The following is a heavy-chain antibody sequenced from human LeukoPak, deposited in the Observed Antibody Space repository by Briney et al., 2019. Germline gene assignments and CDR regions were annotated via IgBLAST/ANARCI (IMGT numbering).Heavy chain of an antibody. Sequence: PGRSLRLSCAASGFTFDDYAMHWVRQAPGKGLEWVSGISWNSGSIGYADSVKGRFTISRDNAKNSLYLQMNSLRAEDTAVYYCARDGRSYCSGGSCNYFDYWGQGTLVTVSS. V-gene: IGHV3-9*01. CDR3: ARDGRSYCSGGSCNYFDY. CDR1: GFTFDDYA. J-gene: IGHJ4*02. CDR2: ISWNSGSI. D-gene: IGHD2-15*01.